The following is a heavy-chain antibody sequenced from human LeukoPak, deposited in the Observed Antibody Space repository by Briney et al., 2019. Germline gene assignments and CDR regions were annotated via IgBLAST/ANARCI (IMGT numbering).Heavy chain of an antibody. D-gene: IGHD1-26*01. V-gene: IGHV1-2*02. J-gene: IGHJ6*03. Sequence: ASVKVSCKASGYTFTDYYIHWVRQAPGQGLEWMGWINPNSGDTNYAQKFQGRVTMTRDTSISTAYTEVNRLRSDDTAVYYCSRDGGTLYYYYYYMDVWGKGTTVTVSS. CDR1: GYTFTDYY. CDR2: INPNSGDT. CDR3: SRDGGTLYYYYYYMDV.